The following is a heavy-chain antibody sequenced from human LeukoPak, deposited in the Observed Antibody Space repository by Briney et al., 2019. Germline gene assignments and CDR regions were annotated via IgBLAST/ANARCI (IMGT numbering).Heavy chain of an antibody. CDR2: ISGSGYST. J-gene: IGHJ4*02. CDR3: AKATYSSSWNLYFDY. D-gene: IGHD6-13*01. CDR1: GFTFSSYA. V-gene: IGHV3-23*01. Sequence: GGSLRLSCAASGFTFSSYAMSWVRQAPGKGLEWVSTISGSGYSTYYADAVKGRFTISRDNSKNTLFLQMNSLRAEDTAVYYCAKATYSSSWNLYFDYWGQGTLVTVSS.